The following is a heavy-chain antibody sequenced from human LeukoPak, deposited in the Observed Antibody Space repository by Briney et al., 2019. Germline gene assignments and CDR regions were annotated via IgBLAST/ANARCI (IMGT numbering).Heavy chain of an antibody. V-gene: IGHV4-31*03. D-gene: IGHD2-2*01. CDR1: GGSISSGGYY. Sequence: SQTLSLTCTVSGGSISSGGYYWSWIRQHPGKGLEWIGYIYYSGSTYYNPSLKSRVTISVDTSKNQFSLKLSSVTAADTAVYYCAGDIVVVPAAMTIWGQGTLVTVSS. J-gene: IGHJ4*02. CDR2: IYYSGST. CDR3: AGDIVVVPAAMTI.